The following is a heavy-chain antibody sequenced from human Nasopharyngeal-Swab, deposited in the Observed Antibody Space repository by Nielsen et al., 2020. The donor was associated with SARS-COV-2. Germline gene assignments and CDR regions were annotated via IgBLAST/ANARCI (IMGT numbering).Heavy chain of an antibody. D-gene: IGHD5-18*01. J-gene: IGHJ5*02. V-gene: IGHV1-3*01. CDR3: ARQVVGYSSDWFDP. Sequence: ASVKVSCKASGYTFTGYAMHWVRQAPGQRLEWMGWINAGNGNTKYSQKFQGRVTITRDTSASTAYMELSSLRSEDTAVYYCARQVVGYSSDWFDPWGQGTLVTVSS. CDR2: INAGNGNT. CDR1: GYTFTGYA.